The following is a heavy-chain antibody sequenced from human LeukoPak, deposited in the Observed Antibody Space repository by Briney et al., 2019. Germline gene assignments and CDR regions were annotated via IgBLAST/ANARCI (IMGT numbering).Heavy chain of an antibody. D-gene: IGHD6-13*01. CDR2: IGDSGGST. Sequence: GGSLSLSCAPSGFTFSGYAVTWVRQAPGKGLEGCSPIGDSGGSTSSADSVKGRFPISGDKPKNTLYLQMNSLRPEDTAVYYCARGPGPIAAAKNAFDIWGQGTMVTASS. CDR3: ARGPGPIAAAKNAFDI. J-gene: IGHJ3*02. CDR1: GFTFSGYA. V-gene: IGHV3-23*01.